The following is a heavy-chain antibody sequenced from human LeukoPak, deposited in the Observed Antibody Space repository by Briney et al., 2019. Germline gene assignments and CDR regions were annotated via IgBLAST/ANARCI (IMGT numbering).Heavy chain of an antibody. J-gene: IGHJ5*02. CDR3: ARAGVRGVPNNWFDP. CDR1: GGSTSSSNW. D-gene: IGHD3-10*01. CDR2: IYHSGST. Sequence: SETLSLTCAVSGGSTSSSNWWSWVRQPPGKGLEWIGEIYHSGSTYYNPSLKSRVTISVDTSKNQFSLKLSSVTAADTAVYYCARAGVRGVPNNWFDPWGQGTLVTVSS. V-gene: IGHV4-4*02.